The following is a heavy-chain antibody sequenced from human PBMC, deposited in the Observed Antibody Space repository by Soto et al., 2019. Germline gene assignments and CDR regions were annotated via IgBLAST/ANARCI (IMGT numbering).Heavy chain of an antibody. CDR2: SHPSGDT. J-gene: IGHJ1*01. CDR1: GYPFTTYS. V-gene: IGHV1-46*01. CDR3: VRGYCTISPCPGDFQF. Sequence: ASVQVSCQSSGYPFTTYSIHWVRPAPGQGLEWMGMSHPSGDTGYAQKFRGGVTMIIDTSTTKAYMELRNLTSEDTAVYFSVRGYCTISPCPGDFQFWGQGTLVTVSS. D-gene: IGHD2-15*01.